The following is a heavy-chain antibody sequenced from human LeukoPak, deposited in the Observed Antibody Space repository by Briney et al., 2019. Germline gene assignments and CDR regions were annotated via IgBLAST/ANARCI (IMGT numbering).Heavy chain of an antibody. D-gene: IGHD2-2*02. V-gene: IGHV1-2*02. CDR1: GYTFTGYY. CDR2: INPNSGGT. Sequence: ASVKVSCKASGYTFTGYYMHWVRQAPGQGLEWMGWINPNSGGTNYAQKFQGRVTMTRDTSISTAYMELSRPRSDDTAVYYCARVPSRYCSSTSCYTNFDYWGQGTLVTVSS. CDR3: ARVPSRYCSSTSCYTNFDY. J-gene: IGHJ4*02.